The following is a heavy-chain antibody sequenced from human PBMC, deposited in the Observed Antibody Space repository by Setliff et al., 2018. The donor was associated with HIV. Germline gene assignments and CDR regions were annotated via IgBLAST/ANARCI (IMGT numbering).Heavy chain of an antibody. V-gene: IGHV1-2*02. CDR2: INPKSGGT. J-gene: IGHJ4*02. Sequence: ASVKVSCKASGYTFSGYYMHWVRQAPGQGLEWMGWINPKSGGTKYAQKFQARVTMTRDTSISTAYMELSRLRSDDTAVYYCARGASSYDYGDYRVLVYWGQGSLVTVSS. CDR3: ARGASSYDYGDYRVLVY. D-gene: IGHD4-17*01. CDR1: GYTFSGYY.